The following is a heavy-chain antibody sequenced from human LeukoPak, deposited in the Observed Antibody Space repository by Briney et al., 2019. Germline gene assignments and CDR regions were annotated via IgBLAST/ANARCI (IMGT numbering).Heavy chain of an antibody. Sequence: ASVKVSCKVSGYTLTELSMHWVRQAPGKGLEWMGGFDPEDGETIYAQKFQGRVTMTGDTSTDTAYMELSSLRSEDTAVYYCARGESEYSSSSGPDPVPYWGQGTLVTVSS. V-gene: IGHV1-24*01. D-gene: IGHD6-6*01. CDR1: GYTLTELS. CDR2: FDPEDGET. J-gene: IGHJ4*02. CDR3: ARGESEYSSSSGPDPVPY.